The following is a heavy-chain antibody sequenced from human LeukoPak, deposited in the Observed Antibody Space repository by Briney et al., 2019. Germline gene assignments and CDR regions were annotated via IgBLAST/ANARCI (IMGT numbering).Heavy chain of an antibody. CDR1: GGSITPHY. D-gene: IGHD5-12*01. Sequence: SETLSLTCTVSGGSITPHYWGWIRQPPGKGLEWIGYIYYSGSTNYNSSLKSRVTMSVDTSKNQFSLKLTSVTAADTAVYYCARYNGYAGDYFDYWGQGTLVSVSS. CDR2: IYYSGST. CDR3: ARYNGYAGDYFDY. V-gene: IGHV4-59*08. J-gene: IGHJ4*02.